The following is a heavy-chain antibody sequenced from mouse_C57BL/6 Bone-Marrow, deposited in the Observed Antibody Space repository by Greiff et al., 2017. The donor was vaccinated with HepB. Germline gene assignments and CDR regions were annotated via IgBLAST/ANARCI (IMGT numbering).Heavy chain of an antibody. CDR1: GYTFTSYW. CDR3: ASSYGDRYFDV. V-gene: IGHV1-52*01. CDR2: IDPSDSET. D-gene: IGHD2-13*01. J-gene: IGHJ1*03. Sequence: QVQLQQPGAELVRPGSSVKLSCKASGYTFTSYWMHWVKQRPIQGLEWIGNIDPSDSETHYNQKFKDKATLTVDKSSSTAYMQLSSLTSEDSAVYYCASSYGDRYFDVWGTGTTVTVSS.